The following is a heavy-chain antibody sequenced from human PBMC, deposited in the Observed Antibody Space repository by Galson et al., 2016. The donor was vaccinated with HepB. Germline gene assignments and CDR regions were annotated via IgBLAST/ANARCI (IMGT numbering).Heavy chain of an antibody. CDR1: GGSVSGYY. D-gene: IGHD3-16*01. CDR2: FYTSGS. Sequence: SETLSLTCAVYGGSVSGYYWSWIRQPPGQGLEWIGRFYTSGSSYCPSLRGRVTMSADTSKNQFSLELTSVTAADTAVYYCARGAAGQQGEAFDIWGQGTMVTVSS. V-gene: IGHV4-59*10. J-gene: IGHJ3*02. CDR3: ARGAAGQQGEAFDI.